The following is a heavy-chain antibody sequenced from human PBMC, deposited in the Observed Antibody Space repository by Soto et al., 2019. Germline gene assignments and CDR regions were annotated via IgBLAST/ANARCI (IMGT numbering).Heavy chain of an antibody. CDR1: GFSFSAYG. CDR2: IWEDGTNK. CDR3: VRDLREDGCSSSSCLYFDY. D-gene: IGHD2-2*01. Sequence: QVQLVESGGGVVQPGRSLRLSCAASGFSFSAYGMHWVRQAPGKGLEWVAVIWEDGTNKYYADSVKGRFTISRDHSKNTLYLQMNSLRVQDTAVDYCVRDLREDGCSSSSCLYFDYWGQGTLVTVSS. J-gene: IGHJ4*02. V-gene: IGHV3-33*01.